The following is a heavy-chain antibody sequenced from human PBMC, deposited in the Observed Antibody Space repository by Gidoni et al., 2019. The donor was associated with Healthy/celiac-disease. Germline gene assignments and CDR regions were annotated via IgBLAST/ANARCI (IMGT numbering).Heavy chain of an antibody. CDR3: ARVARDYDSSGYFDY. V-gene: IGHV4-59*01. CDR1: GGSISSYY. CDR2: IYYSGST. Sequence: QVQLQESGPGLVKPSETLSLTCTVPGGSISSYYWSWIRQPPGKGLEWIGYIYYSGSTNYNPSLKSRVTISVDTSKNQFSLKLSSVTAADTAVYYCARVARDYDSSGYFDYWGQGTLVTVSS. D-gene: IGHD3-22*01. J-gene: IGHJ4*02.